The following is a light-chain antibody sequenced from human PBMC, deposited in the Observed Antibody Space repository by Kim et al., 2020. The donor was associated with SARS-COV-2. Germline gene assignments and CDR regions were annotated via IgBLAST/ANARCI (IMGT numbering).Light chain of an antibody. CDR1: QSVSSN. CDR2: GAS. CDR3: QQYNNWPNT. V-gene: IGKV3-15*01. J-gene: IGKJ2*01. Sequence: EIVMTQSPATLSVSPGERATLSCRASQSVSSNLAWYQQKPGHAPRLLIYGASTRATGIPARFSGSGSGTEFTLTISSLQSEDFAVYYCQQYNNWPNTFGQGTKLEI.